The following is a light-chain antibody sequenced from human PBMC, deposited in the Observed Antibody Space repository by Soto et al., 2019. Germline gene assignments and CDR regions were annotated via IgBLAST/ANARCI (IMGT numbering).Light chain of an antibody. Sequence: QSALTQPASMSGSPGQSITISCTGTRSDIGTYNYLSWYQQHPGKAPRLVISDVSNRPSGVSNRFSGSKSGNTASLTITGLQSEDEADYYCMSYTNTSSFVFGSGTKVTV. CDR2: DVS. CDR3: MSYTNTSSFV. V-gene: IGLV2-14*03. CDR1: RSDIGTYNY. J-gene: IGLJ1*01.